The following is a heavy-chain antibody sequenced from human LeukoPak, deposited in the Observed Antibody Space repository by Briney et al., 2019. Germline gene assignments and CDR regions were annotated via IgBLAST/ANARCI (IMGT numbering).Heavy chain of an antibody. CDR2: ISSSGSTI. J-gene: IGHJ3*02. V-gene: IGHV3-11*04. CDR1: GFTFSDYY. Sequence: PGGSLRLSCAASGFTFSDYYMSWIRQAPGKGLEWVSYISSSGSTIYYADSVKGRFTISRDNAKNSLYLQMNSLRAEDTAVYYCASRITMIVGDAFDIWGQGTMVTVSS. D-gene: IGHD3-22*01. CDR3: ASRITMIVGDAFDI.